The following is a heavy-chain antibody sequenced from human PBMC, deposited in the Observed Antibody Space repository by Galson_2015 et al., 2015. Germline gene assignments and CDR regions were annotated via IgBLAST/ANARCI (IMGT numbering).Heavy chain of an antibody. CDR1: GFTFSRYA. J-gene: IGHJ6*02. V-gene: IGHV3-23*01. Sequence: SLRLSCAASGFTFSRYALSWVRQAPGQGLEWVSAISGSGGSTYYADSVKGRFTISRDNSKNALYLQMNSLRAEDTAVYYCAKGGTTTVVTPIGDYYGMDVWGQGTTVTVSS. CDR2: ISGSGGST. CDR3: AKGGTTTVVTPIGDYYGMDV. D-gene: IGHD4-23*01.